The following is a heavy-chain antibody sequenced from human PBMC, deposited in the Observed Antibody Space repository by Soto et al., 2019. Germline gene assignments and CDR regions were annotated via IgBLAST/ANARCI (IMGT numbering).Heavy chain of an antibody. V-gene: IGHV4-59*08. D-gene: IGHD3-10*01. CDR2: INYDGYS. Sequence: QVQLQESGPGLVKPSETLSLTCTVSGGSITNYYCSWFRQPPGKGLEWIGYINYDGYSAYNLSLKRRVTLSMDPSKTQFSLMLKSVTATDTAVYYCARHGFGPLHGLVDVWGPGTTVIVSS. J-gene: IGHJ6*02. CDR1: GGSITNYY. CDR3: ARHGFGPLHGLVDV.